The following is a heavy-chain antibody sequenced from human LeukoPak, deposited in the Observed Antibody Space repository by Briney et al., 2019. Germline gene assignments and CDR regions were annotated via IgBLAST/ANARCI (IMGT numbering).Heavy chain of an antibody. J-gene: IGHJ4*02. CDR2: INPNSSGT. D-gene: IGHD1-26*01. Sequence: ASVKVSCKASGYTFTGYYMHWVRQAPGQGLEWMGWINPNSSGTNYAQKFQGRVTMTRDTSISTAYMELSRLRSDDTAVYYCARTDSGGYYGGPNLDYWGQGTLVTVSS. V-gene: IGHV1-2*02. CDR3: ARTDSGGYYGGPNLDY. CDR1: GYTFTGYY.